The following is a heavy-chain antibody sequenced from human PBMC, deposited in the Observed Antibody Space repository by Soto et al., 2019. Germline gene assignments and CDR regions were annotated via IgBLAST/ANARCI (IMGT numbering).Heavy chain of an antibody. CDR2: ISAYNGNT. D-gene: IGHD1-1*01. V-gene: IGHV1-18*01. J-gene: IGHJ4*02. Sequence: EASVKVSCKASGYTFTSYGISWVRQAPGQGLEWMGWISAYNGNTNYAQKLQGRVTMTTDTSTSTAYMELRSLRSDDTAVYYCAPCGAYNWNDGFDYWGQGTLVTVCS. CDR1: GYTFTSYG. CDR3: APCGAYNWNDGFDY.